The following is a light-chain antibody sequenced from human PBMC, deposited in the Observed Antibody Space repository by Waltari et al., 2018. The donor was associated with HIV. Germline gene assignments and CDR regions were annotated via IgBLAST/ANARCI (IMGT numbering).Light chain of an antibody. CDR3: SSYTSSSTLV. CDR2: EVT. Sequence: QSALTQPHSASGSPGQSITISCTGTYSDVGGYNYVSWFQQRPGKAPKLIVYEVTHRPSGVSNRFSASKSGNTASLTISGVQAEDEADYYCSSYTSSSTLVFGGGTKLTVL. V-gene: IGLV2-14*01. CDR1: YSDVGGYNY. J-gene: IGLJ2*01.